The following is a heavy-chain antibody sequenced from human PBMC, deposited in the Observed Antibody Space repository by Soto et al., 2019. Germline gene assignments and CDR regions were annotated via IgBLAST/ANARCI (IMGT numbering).Heavy chain of an antibody. CDR2: ISYDGSNK. Sequence: QVQLVESGGGVVQPGRSLRLSCAASGFTFSSYGMHWVRQAPGKGLGWVAVISYDGSNKYYVDSVKGRFTISRDNSKNPLYLQMNSLRAEDTAVYYCAKTLLVLGATPAYYWGQGTLVTVSS. CDR3: AKTLLVLGATPAYY. V-gene: IGHV3-30*18. J-gene: IGHJ4*02. CDR1: GFTFSSYG. D-gene: IGHD1-26*01.